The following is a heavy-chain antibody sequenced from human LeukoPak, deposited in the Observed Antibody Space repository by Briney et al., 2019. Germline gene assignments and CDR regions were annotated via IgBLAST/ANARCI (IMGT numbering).Heavy chain of an antibody. J-gene: IGHJ4*02. CDR2: ISGSGGST. D-gene: IGHD3-10*01. CDR1: GFTFSSYA. Sequence: GGPLRLSCAASGFTFSSYAMSWVRQAPGKGMEWVSAISGSGGSTYYADSVKGRFTISRDNAKNTLYLQMNSLRAEDTAVYYCARDRGSTFDYWGQGTLVTVSS. V-gene: IGHV3-23*01. CDR3: ARDRGSTFDY.